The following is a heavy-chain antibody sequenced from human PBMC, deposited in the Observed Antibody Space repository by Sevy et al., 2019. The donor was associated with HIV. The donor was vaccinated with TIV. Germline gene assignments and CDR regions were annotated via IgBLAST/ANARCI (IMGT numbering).Heavy chain of an antibody. CDR2: IRYDGSNK. CDR3: ARGPLRYCSCSSCYEGDNYYYGMDV. CDR1: GFTFSNYG. D-gene: IGHD2-15*01. J-gene: IGHJ6*02. Sequence: GGSLRLSCAASGFTFSNYGIHWVRQAPGKGLEWVAVIRYDGSNKYYEDSVKGRFTISRDNSKNTLYLQINSLRAEDTAVYYCARGPLRYCSCSSCYEGDNYYYGMDVWGQGTTVTVSS. V-gene: IGHV3-33*01.